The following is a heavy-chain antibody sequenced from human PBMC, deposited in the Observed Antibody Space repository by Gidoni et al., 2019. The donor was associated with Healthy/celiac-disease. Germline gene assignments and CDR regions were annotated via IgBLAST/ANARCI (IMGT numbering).Heavy chain of an antibody. CDR3: ARGGLYDSSGYYRVWFDP. D-gene: IGHD3-22*01. V-gene: IGHV1-18*01. CDR2: IRAYNGNT. CDR1: GYTFTSYG. J-gene: IGHJ5*02. Sequence: QVQLVQSGAEVKKPGASVKVSGKASGYTFTSYGLSWVRQAPGQGLEWMGWIRAYNGNTNYAQKLQGRVTMTTDTSTSTAYMELRSLRSDDTAVYYCARGGLYDSSGYYRVWFDPWGQGTLVTVSS.